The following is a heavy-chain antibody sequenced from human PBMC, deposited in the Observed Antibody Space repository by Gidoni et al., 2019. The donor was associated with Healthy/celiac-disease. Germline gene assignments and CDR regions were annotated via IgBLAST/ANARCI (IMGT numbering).Heavy chain of an antibody. J-gene: IGHJ6*02. CDR3: AKDTRTIAVAGTYYYYGMDV. Sequence: QVQLVASGGCVVPPGRSLRLSCSASGFTFSSSGFPWVRQAPGKGLEWLAGISYEGSNKYYADSVKGRFTISRDNAKNTRYLQMNRLRAEDTAVYYCAKDTRTIAVAGTYYYYGMDVWGQGTTVTVSS. V-gene: IGHV3-30*18. D-gene: IGHD6-19*01. CDR2: ISYEGSNK. CDR1: GFTFSSSG.